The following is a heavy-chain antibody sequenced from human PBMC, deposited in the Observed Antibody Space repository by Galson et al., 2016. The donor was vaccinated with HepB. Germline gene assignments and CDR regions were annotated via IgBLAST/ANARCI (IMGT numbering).Heavy chain of an antibody. CDR1: GGSVYSHDYY. D-gene: IGHD3-16*02. CDR2: IYYSGTT. V-gene: IGHV4-30-4*01. Sequence: TLSLTCRVSGGSVYSHDYYWTWIRQPPGKGLEWIGYIYYSGTTYCNPSLKSRIAMSIDTSKDQFSLTMTSVTAADTAVYYCARLFVSWGHYRFDSWGQGSLLIVSS. J-gene: IGHJ4*02. CDR3: ARLFVSWGHYRFDS.